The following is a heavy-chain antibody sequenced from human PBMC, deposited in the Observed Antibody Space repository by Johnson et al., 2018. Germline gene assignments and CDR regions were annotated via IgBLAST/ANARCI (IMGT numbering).Heavy chain of an antibody. CDR1: GFRFSNYG. V-gene: IGHV3-33*08. J-gene: IGHJ3*02. Sequence: QLVQSGGGVVQPGRSLRLSCAASGFRFSNYGMHWVRQAPGKGPEWVALIPFDGSHQYYGAFVKGRFTISGDNAKNSLYLQMNILRAEDTAVYYCARAMVRGVNDGFDIWGQGTMVTVSS. CDR2: IPFDGSHQ. D-gene: IGHD3-10*01. CDR3: ARAMVRGVNDGFDI.